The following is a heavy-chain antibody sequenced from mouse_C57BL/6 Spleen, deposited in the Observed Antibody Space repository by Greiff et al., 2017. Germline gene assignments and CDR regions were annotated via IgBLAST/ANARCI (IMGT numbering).Heavy chain of an antibody. CDR2: IYPNNGGN. Sequence: VQLQQSGPELVKPGASVKMSCKASGYTFTDYYMHWVKQSHGQSLAWIGYIYPNNGGNGYNQKFKGKANLTVEKSSSTAYMELRSLTSEDSAVYYCARGMRSGGSFDYWGQGTTLTGSS. D-gene: IGHD3-1*01. V-gene: IGHV1-34*01. CDR1: GYTFTDYY. J-gene: IGHJ2*01. CDR3: ARGMRSGGSFDY.